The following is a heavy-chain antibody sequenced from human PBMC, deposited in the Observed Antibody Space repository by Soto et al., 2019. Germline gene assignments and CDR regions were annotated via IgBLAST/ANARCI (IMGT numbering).Heavy chain of an antibody. D-gene: IGHD1-1*01. CDR2: MNPNTGNS. Sequence: ASVKVSCKASGYTFTSYDIYWVRQATGQGLEWMGWMNPNTGNSGYAQKFQGRVTMTSDTSISPAHMELSSLRSEDTAVYYCARRAETNGWNGFGADKYYFDFWGQGTLVTVS. CDR1: GYTFTSYD. J-gene: IGHJ4*02. V-gene: IGHV1-8*01. CDR3: ARRAETNGWNGFGADKYYFDF.